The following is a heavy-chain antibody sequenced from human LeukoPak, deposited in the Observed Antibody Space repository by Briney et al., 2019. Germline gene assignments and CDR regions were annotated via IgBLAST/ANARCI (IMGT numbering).Heavy chain of an antibody. J-gene: IGHJ6*02. CDR1: GGSVSSGSYY. D-gene: IGHD2-15*01. CDR3: ARGHCSGGSCYPTYGMDV. CDR2: IYYSGST. V-gene: IGHV4-61*01. Sequence: ASETLSLTCTVSGGSVSSGSYYWSWIRQPPGKGLEWIGYIYYSGSTNYNPSLKSRVTVSVDTSKNQFSLKLSSVTAADTAVYYCARGHCSGGSCYPTYGMDVWGQGTTVTVSS.